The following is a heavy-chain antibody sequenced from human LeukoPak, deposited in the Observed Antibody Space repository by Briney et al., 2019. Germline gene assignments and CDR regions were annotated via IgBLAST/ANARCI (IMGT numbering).Heavy chain of an antibody. CDR2: INHSGST. CDR3: ARGRRYYDSSGLFDY. CDR1: GGSFSGYY. D-gene: IGHD3-22*01. J-gene: IGHJ4*02. V-gene: IGHV4-34*01. Sequence: SETLSLTCAVYGGSFSGYYWSWIRQPPGKGLEWIGEINHSGSTNHNPSLKSRVTISVDTSKNQFSLKLSSVTAAGTAVYYCARGRRYYDSSGLFDYWGQGTLVTVSS.